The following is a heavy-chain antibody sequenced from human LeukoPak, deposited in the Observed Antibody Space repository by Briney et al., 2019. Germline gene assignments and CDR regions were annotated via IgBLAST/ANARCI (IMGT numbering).Heavy chain of an antibody. Sequence: VSVTVSCKASGYTFTSQYMHWVRQAPRQGLEWMGLIFPSGAGTMYAQKFQGRLTITMDTSTSTVYMDLSGLGSEDTAIYFCVREGYYSSGSGDEKAFDHWAQGTVVTVSS. CDR1: GYTFTSQY. V-gene: IGHV1-46*01. CDR2: IFPSGAGT. CDR3: VREGYYSSGSGDEKAFDH. J-gene: IGHJ5*02. D-gene: IGHD3-10*01.